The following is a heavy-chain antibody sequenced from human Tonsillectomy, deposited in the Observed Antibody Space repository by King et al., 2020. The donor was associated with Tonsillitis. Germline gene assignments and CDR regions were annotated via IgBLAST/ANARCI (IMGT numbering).Heavy chain of an antibody. CDR2: IIPIFCTA. CDR3: ARDRHYSGSPTLIDY. J-gene: IGHJ4*02. CDR1: GGTFSSDA. V-gene: IGHV1-69*12. D-gene: IGHD1-26*01. Sequence: QLVQSGAEVKKPGSSVKVSCKASGGTFSSDAISWVRQAPGQGLEWMGGIIPIFCTANYAQKFQGRVTITADESTSTAYMELSSLRSEDTAVYYCARDRHYSGSPTLIDYWGQGTLVTVSS.